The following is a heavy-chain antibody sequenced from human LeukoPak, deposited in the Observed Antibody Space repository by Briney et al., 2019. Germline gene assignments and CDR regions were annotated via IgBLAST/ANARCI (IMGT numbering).Heavy chain of an antibody. D-gene: IGHD4-23*01. V-gene: IGHV3-23*01. CDR3: AKGTTVVTPMRN. Sequence: PGGSLRLSCAASGFTFSSYVMGWVRQAPGKGLEWVSAISGSGGSTYYAGSVKGRFTISRDNSKNTLYLQMNSLRAEDTAVYYCAKGTTVVTPMRNWCQGTLVTVSS. J-gene: IGHJ4*02. CDR1: GFTFSSYV. CDR2: ISGSGGST.